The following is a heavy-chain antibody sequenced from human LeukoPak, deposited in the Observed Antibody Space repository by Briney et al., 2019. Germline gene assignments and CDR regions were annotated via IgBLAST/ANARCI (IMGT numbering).Heavy chain of an antibody. CDR1: GYSISNGCY. CDR3: ARHHDSYYYYYIDV. Sequence: SETLSLTCTVSGYSISNGCYWVWIRQPPGKGLEWIGSLYHSDSVYYNTALKSRVSMSVDTSKNQFSLKLSFVTAADTAVYYCARHHDSYYYYYIDVWGSGTTVTVSS. CDR2: LYHSDSV. J-gene: IGHJ6*03. D-gene: IGHD1-14*01. V-gene: IGHV4-38-2*02.